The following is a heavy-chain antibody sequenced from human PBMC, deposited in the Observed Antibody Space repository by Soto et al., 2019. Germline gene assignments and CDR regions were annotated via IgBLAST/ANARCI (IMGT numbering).Heavy chain of an antibody. Sequence: SETLSLTCTVSGGSISSSRYYWGWIRQPPGKGLEWIGNIYYSGSTYYNPSLKSRVTISVDTSKNQFSLKLSSATAADTAVYYCARLRMTTVTPAFDYWGQGTLVTVSS. D-gene: IGHD4-17*01. CDR1: GGSISSSRYY. CDR3: ARLRMTTVTPAFDY. J-gene: IGHJ4*02. V-gene: IGHV4-39*07. CDR2: IYYSGST.